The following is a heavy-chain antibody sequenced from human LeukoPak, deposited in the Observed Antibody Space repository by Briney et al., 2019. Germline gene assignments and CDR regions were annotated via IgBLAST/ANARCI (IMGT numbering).Heavy chain of an antibody. V-gene: IGHV4-39*07. CDR3: ARESTYWNYIMWFDP. J-gene: IGHJ5*02. CDR2: IYYSGST. Sequence: SETLSLTCTVSGASISSSSYYWGWIRQPPGKGLEWIGSIYYSGSTYYNPSLKSRVTISVDTSKNQFSLKLSSVTAADTAVYYCARESTYWNYIMWFDPWGQGTLVTVSS. CDR1: GASISSSSYY. D-gene: IGHD1-7*01.